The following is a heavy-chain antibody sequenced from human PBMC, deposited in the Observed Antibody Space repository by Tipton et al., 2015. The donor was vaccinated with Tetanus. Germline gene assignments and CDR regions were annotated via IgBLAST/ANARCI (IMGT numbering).Heavy chain of an antibody. V-gene: IGHV4-59*01. CDR2: IFYSGDT. CDR1: GGSFTNYY. CDR3: ARANYEFPKKGPFDF. D-gene: IGHD3-3*01. Sequence: GLVKPSETLSLTCSVSGGSFTNYYWNWVRQSPGKRLEWVGNIFYSGDTTYNPSLQSRATIRLDTAKKHFSLTLTSVTAADTAVYYCARANYEFPKKGPFDFWGPGILVTVSS. J-gene: IGHJ4*02.